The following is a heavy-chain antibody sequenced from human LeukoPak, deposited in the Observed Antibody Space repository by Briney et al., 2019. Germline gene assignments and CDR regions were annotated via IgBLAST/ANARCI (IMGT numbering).Heavy chain of an antibody. Sequence: GGSLRLSCAASGLTFSNYAMTWVRQAPGKGLEWVSAISTNGDRTYYADSVKGRSTIFRDNAKNTLYLQMNSLRAEDTAVYYCVRDLGGRSGHWGQGTLVTVSS. CDR1: GLTFSNYA. J-gene: IGHJ4*02. CDR3: VRDLGGRSGH. V-gene: IGHV3-23*01. CDR2: ISTNGDRT. D-gene: IGHD1-26*01.